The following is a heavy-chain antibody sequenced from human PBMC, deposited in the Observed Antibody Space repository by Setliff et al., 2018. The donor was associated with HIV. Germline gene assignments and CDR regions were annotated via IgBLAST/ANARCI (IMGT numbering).Heavy chain of an antibody. J-gene: IGHJ6*02. CDR3: AKGVHVSSYYGMDV. Sequence: GGSLRLSCAASGFTFSSYAMHWVRQAPGKELEWVAVISYDGSAKYYADSVKGRFTISRDNSKNTLYLQMDSLRAEDTAVYYCAKGVHVSSYYGMDVWGQGTTVTVSS. V-gene: IGHV3-30*04. D-gene: IGHD3-16*01. CDR1: GFTFSSYA. CDR2: ISYDGSAK.